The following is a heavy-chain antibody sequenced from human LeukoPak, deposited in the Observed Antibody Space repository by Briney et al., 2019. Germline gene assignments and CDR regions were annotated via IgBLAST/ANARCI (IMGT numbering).Heavy chain of an antibody. CDR1: GASISSGSYY. J-gene: IGHJ4*02. D-gene: IGHD6-13*01. Sequence: PSQTLSLTCTVSGASISSGSYYWSWIRQPAGKGLEWIGRIYTSGTTNYNPSLKSRVTISVDTSKNQFSLKLSSVTAADTAVYYCARGVYSSSWHRFDYWGQGTLVTVSS. CDR3: ARGVYSSSWHRFDY. V-gene: IGHV4-61*02. CDR2: IYTSGTT.